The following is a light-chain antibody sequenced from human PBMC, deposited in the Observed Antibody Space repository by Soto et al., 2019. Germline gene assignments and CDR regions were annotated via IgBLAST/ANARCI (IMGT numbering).Light chain of an antibody. Sequence: QSALTRPGSVCGSPGQSITISCTGTSSDVGGYNYVSWYQQHPGKAPTLMIYDVSNRPSGVSNRFSGSKSGNTASLTISGLQAEDEADYYCSSYTSSSTLVVFGGGTKVTVL. J-gene: IGLJ2*01. CDR1: SSDVGGYNY. V-gene: IGLV2-14*01. CDR3: SSYTSSSTLVV. CDR2: DVS.